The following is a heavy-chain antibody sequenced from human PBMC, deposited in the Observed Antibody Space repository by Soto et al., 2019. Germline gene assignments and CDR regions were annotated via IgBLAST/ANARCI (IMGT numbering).Heavy chain of an antibody. D-gene: IGHD5-18*01. CDR3: ARESVIDTAMVPTYFDY. CDR1: GYTFTSYG. CDR2: ISAYNGNT. V-gene: IGHV1-18*01. Sequence: ASVKVSCKASGYTFTSYGISWVRQAPGQGLEWMGWISAYNGNTNYAQKLQGRVTMTTDTSTSTAYMELRSLRSDDTAVYYCARESVIDTAMVPTYFDYWGQGTLVTVSS. J-gene: IGHJ4*02.